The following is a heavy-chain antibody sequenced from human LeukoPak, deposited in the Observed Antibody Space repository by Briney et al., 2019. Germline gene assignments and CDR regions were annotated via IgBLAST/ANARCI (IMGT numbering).Heavy chain of an antibody. D-gene: IGHD3-10*01. V-gene: IGHV5-51*01. CDR3: ARKGLGSQVPRGMDV. CDR2: IYPADSDT. Sequence: GESLKISCKASGYSFSSYWIGWVRQMPGKGLEWMGIIYPADSDTRYSPSFQGQVTISADKSISTAYLQWSGQKASDTAMYYCARKGLGSQVPRGMDVWGQGTTVTVSS. J-gene: IGHJ6*02. CDR1: GYSFSSYW.